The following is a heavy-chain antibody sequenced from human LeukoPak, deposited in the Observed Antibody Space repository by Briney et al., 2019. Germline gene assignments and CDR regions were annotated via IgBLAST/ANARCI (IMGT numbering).Heavy chain of an antibody. CDR2: ISSSSSYI. V-gene: IGHV3-21*04. Sequence: GGSLRLSCAASGFTFSSYSMNWVRQAPGKGLEWVSSISSSSSYIYYTDSVKGRFTISRDNAKNSLYLQMNSLRAEDTAVYYCARGSSSYTRGYFHHWGQGTLVTVSS. J-gene: IGHJ1*01. CDR1: GFTFSSYS. D-gene: IGHD6-13*01. CDR3: ARGSSSYTRGYFHH.